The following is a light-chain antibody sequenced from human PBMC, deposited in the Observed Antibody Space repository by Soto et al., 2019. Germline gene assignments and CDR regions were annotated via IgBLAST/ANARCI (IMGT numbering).Light chain of an antibody. CDR3: QQYSNWPPFT. CDR2: RAS. J-gene: IGKJ3*01. CDR1: QSVSSS. Sequence: EIVMTQSPATLSVSPGERATLSCRASQSVSSSLAWYQQKPGQAPRLLIFRASTRATGIPARFSGSGSGTEFTLTISSLQSEDFAVYYCQQYSNWPPFTFGPGTKVDLK. V-gene: IGKV3-15*01.